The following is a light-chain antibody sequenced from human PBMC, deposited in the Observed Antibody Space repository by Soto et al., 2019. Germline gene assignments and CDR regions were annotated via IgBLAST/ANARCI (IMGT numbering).Light chain of an antibody. CDR2: KAS. V-gene: IGKV1-5*03. Sequence: DIQMTQSPSTLSASVGDRVTITCRASQSISSWLAWYQQKPGKAPKLLIYKASSLESGVPSRFSGSGSGTEFTLPISSLQPDDFATYYCQQYNRAMWTFGQGTRVEIK. CDR3: QQYNRAMWT. CDR1: QSISSW. J-gene: IGKJ1*01.